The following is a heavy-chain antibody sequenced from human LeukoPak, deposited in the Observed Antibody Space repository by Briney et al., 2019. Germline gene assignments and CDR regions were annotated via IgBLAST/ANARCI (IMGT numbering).Heavy chain of an antibody. J-gene: IGHJ4*02. Sequence: GGSLRLSCAGSGFTFSNYSINWVRQAPGKGLEWVSSISPSSHYIYYADSVRGRFTISRDNARNSLYLQMNSLRDEDTAVYYCARDLCSTTSCLDYWGQGTLVTVSS. CDR3: ARDLCSTTSCLDY. CDR1: GFTFSNYS. V-gene: IGHV3-21*04. D-gene: IGHD2-2*01. CDR2: ISPSSHYI.